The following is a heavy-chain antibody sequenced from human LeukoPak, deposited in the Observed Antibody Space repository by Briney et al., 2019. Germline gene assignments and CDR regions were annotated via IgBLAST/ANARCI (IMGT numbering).Heavy chain of an antibody. CDR1: GFSFNSYA. D-gene: IGHD5-18*01. CDR2: ISWNSGSI. J-gene: IGHJ4*02. V-gene: IGHV3-9*01. Sequence: GGSLRLSCAASGFSFNSYAMSWVRQAPGKGLEWVSGISWNSGSIGYADSVKGRFTISRDNAKNSLYLQMNSLRAEDTALYYCAKDVDTAMVSYFDYWGQGTLVTVSS. CDR3: AKDVDTAMVSYFDY.